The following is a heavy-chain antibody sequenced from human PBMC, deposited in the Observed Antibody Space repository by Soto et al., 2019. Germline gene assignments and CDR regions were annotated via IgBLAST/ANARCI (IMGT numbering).Heavy chain of an antibody. CDR1: GFSLTSYA. V-gene: IGHV3-23*01. Sequence: EVLLLESGGGLVQPGGSLRLSCAVSGFSLTSYALTWVRQPPGKGLEWVSSISGSDGGTYYADSVKGRFTLSRDNSKNMLYLQMNSLRAEDTAIYFCAKDLTDGYNYFDYWGQGTLVTVSS. CDR3: AKDLTDGYNYFDY. J-gene: IGHJ4*02. D-gene: IGHD5-12*01. CDR2: ISGSDGGT.